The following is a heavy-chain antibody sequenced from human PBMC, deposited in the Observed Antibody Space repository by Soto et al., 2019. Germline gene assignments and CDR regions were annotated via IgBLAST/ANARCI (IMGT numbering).Heavy chain of an antibody. J-gene: IGHJ5*02. CDR3: ARGAECRGYCLKKFTCLDP. V-gene: IGHV1-69*06. CDR2: IIPIFDSP. CDR1: GGSFSTYA. Sequence: ASVKVSCKASGGSFSTYAFSWVRQAPGHGLEWMGGIIPIFDSPYYAQNFQGRVTVAADRSTSTVYMELSSLTPEDTAVYYCARGAECRGYCLKKFTCLDPWGQGPMVTVSS. D-gene: IGHD2-15*01.